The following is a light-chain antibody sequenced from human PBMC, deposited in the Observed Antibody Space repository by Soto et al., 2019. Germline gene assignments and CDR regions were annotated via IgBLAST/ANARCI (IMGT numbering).Light chain of an antibody. CDR1: QPVSSH. CDR2: AAS. Sequence: EIVMTQSPATLSVSPGEGATLSCRANQPVSSHLAWYQHKPGQAPRLLIHAASTRAPGVPVRFSGSGSGTEFTLTISSLQSEDCAFYYCQQYNRWPFPFGQGTKVEIK. J-gene: IGKJ2*01. CDR3: QQYNRWPFP. V-gene: IGKV3-15*01.